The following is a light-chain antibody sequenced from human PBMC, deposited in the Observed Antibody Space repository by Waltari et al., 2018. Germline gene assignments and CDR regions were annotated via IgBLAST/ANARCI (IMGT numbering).Light chain of an antibody. V-gene: IGLV10-54*04. Sequence: QAGLTQPPSVSKGLRQTATLSCTGNSNNVGNKGAAWLQQHQGQPPKLLSYRNNNRPSGISDRFSASRSGNTASLTITGLQPEDEADYYCSAWDSDLRGYVFGTGTKVTVL. J-gene: IGLJ1*01. CDR2: RNN. CDR1: SNNVGNKG. CDR3: SAWDSDLRGYV.